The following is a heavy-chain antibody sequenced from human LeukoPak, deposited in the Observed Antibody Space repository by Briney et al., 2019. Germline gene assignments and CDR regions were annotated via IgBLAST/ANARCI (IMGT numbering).Heavy chain of an antibody. Sequence: GGSLRLSCAASGFTFSNYAMSWVRQAPGKGLEWVSGISGSGANTYYADSVKGRFTISRDNSKNTLYLQMTSLRAEDTAVYYCAKGSTYYYDSSAYYFDYWGQGALVTVSS. CDR1: GFTFSNYA. CDR2: ISGSGANT. J-gene: IGHJ4*02. V-gene: IGHV3-23*01. D-gene: IGHD3-22*01. CDR3: AKGSTYYYDSSAYYFDY.